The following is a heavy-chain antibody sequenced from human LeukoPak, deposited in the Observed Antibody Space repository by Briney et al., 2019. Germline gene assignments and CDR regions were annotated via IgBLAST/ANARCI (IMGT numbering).Heavy chain of an antibody. J-gene: IGHJ4*02. V-gene: IGHV3-30*12. Sequence: GGSLRLSCAASGFTFSNYGMHWVRQAPGKGLEWVAVIRYVGSDKYYADSVKGRFTVSRDNSQNTMYLQMNSLRAEDTAVYYCARENDYALDYWGQGTVVTVSS. CDR1: GFTFSNYG. CDR3: ARENDYALDY. D-gene: IGHD4-17*01. CDR2: IRYVGSDK.